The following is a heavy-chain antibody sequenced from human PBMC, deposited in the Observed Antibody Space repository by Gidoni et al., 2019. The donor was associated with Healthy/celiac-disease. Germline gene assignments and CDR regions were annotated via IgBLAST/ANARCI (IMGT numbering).Heavy chain of an antibody. CDR2: ISWNSGSI. J-gene: IGHJ3*02. V-gene: IGHV3-9*01. CDR1: GFTFDDYA. D-gene: IGHD3-3*01. CDR3: AKGGGLRFLEWLSPSGNFDI. Sequence: EVQLVESGGGLVQPGRSLRLSCAASGFTFDDYAMHWVRQAPGKGLEWVSGISWNSGSIGYADSVKGRFTISRDNAKNSLYLQMNSLRAEDTALYYCAKGGGLRFLEWLSPSGNFDIWGQGTMVTVSS.